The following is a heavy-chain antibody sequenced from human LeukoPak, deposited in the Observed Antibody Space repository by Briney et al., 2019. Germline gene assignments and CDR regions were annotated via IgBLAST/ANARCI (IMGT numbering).Heavy chain of an antibody. CDR2: ISSSSSYI. V-gene: IGHV3-21*04. CDR1: GFTFSSYS. Sequence: GGSLRLSCAASGFTFSSYSMNWVRQAPGKGLEWVSSISSSSSYIYYADSVKGRFTISRDNAKNSLYLQLNSLETEDTAVYYCTRHQGAGGSGVDYWGQGTLVTVSS. CDR3: TRHQGAGGSGVDY. D-gene: IGHD2-15*01. J-gene: IGHJ4*02.